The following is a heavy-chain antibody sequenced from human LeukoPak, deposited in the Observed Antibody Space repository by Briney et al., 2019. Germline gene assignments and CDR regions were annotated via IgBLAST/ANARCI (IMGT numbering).Heavy chain of an antibody. CDR1: GGSISSSNW. D-gene: IGHD1-26*01. CDR3: ARYIVGATPSNYYYYMDV. J-gene: IGHJ6*03. Sequence: SETLSLTCAVSGGSISSSNWWSWVRQPPGKGLEWIGEIYHSGSTNYNPSLKSRVTISVDTSKNHFSLKLSSVTATDTAVYYCARYIVGATPSNYYYYMDVWGKGTTVTVSS. CDR2: IYHSGST. V-gene: IGHV4-4*02.